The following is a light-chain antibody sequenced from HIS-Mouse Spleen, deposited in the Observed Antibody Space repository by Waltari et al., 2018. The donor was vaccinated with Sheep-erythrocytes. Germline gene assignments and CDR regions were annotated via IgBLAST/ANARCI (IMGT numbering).Light chain of an antibody. Sequence: QSALTQPRSVSGSPGQSVTISCTGTSSDVGGHHYVSWYQPHPGKAPKLMIYDVSKRPSGVPDRFSGSKSGNTASLTISGLQAEDEADYYCCSYAGSYNYVFGTGTKVTVL. CDR1: SSDVGGHHY. CDR3: CSYAGSYNYV. CDR2: DVS. V-gene: IGLV2-11*01. J-gene: IGLJ1*01.